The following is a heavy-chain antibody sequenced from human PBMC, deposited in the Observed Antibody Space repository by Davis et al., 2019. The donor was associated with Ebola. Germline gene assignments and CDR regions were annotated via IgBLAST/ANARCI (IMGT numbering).Heavy chain of an antibody. CDR1: GFTFSSYA. CDR3: ARDPIGELLENYYYYMDV. Sequence: PGGSLRLSCAASGFTFSSYAMHWVRQAPGKGLEWVAVISYDGSNKYYADSVKGRFTISRDNSKNTLYLQMNSLRAEDTAVYYCARDPIGELLENYYYYMDVWGKGTTVTVSS. CDR2: ISYDGSNK. V-gene: IGHV3-30-3*01. D-gene: IGHD3-10*01. J-gene: IGHJ6*03.